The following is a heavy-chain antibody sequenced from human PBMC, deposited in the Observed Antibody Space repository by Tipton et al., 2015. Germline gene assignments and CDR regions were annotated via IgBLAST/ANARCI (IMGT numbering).Heavy chain of an antibody. D-gene: IGHD6-19*01. V-gene: IGHV3-23*01. J-gene: IGHJ4*01. CDR1: GFTFSSYA. CDR3: AKDLWQWLVPSWGPFDY. CDR2: ISGSGGST. Sequence: SLRLSCAASGFTFSSYAMNWVRQAPGKGLEWVSGISGSGGSTYKADSVKGRFIISRDNSKNTLYLQMNSLRPEDTAVYYCAKDLWQWLVPSWGPFDYWGHGTLVTVSS.